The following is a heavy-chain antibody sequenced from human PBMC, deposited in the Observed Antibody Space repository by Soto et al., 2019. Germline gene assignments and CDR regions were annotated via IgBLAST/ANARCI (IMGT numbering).Heavy chain of an antibody. CDR1: GGSFSGYY. D-gene: IGHD3-10*01. CDR2: INHSGTT. Sequence: KPSETLSLTCAVYGGSFSGYYWSWIRQPPGRGLEWIGEINHSGTTNNNPSLKSRVTISVDTSKNQFSLKVSSVTAADTAVYYCARGTAGGSETYYKSRFDPWGQGTLV. J-gene: IGHJ5*02. CDR3: ARGTAGGSETYYKSRFDP. V-gene: IGHV4-34*01.